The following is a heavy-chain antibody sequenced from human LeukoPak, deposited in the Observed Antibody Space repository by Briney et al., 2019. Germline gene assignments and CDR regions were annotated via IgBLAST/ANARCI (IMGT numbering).Heavy chain of an antibody. CDR1: RGSISGYS. V-gene: IGHV4-59*01. D-gene: IGHD4/OR15-4a*01. Sequence: SETLSLTCTVSRGSISGYSWSWIRQSPGGGLDWIGYIYYSGDTAYNPSLRSRVTLSVDTSKNQFSLQLRSVTTADTAVYYCVRGPYGASISKWFDPWGQGTRVIVSP. CDR2: IYYSGDT. CDR3: VRGPYGASISKWFDP. J-gene: IGHJ5*02.